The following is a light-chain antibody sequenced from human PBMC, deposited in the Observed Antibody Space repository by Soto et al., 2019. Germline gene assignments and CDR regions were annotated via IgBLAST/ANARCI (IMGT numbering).Light chain of an antibody. J-gene: IGKJ4*01. Sequence: EIVLTQSPATLSLSPGERATLSCRAGQSVSNYLGWYQQKSGQAPRLLISDVSNRATGIPDRFSGSGSGTDFTLTISSLEPEDFAVYYCHHRVNVPTFGGGTKVEIK. CDR2: DVS. CDR1: QSVSNY. CDR3: HHRVNVPT. V-gene: IGKV3-11*01.